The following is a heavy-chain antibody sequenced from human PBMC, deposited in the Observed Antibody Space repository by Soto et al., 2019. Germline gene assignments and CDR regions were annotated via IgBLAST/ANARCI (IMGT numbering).Heavy chain of an antibody. V-gene: IGHV4-31*03. D-gene: IGHD3-22*01. J-gene: IGHJ4*02. Sequence: PSETLSLTCTVSGGSISSGGYYWSWIRQHPGKGLEWIGYIYYSGSTYYNPSLKSRVNISVDTSKNQFYLKLSSVTAADTAVFYCARTEYYYDSSGYAFDYWGQGTLVTVSS. CDR2: IYYSGST. CDR1: GGSISSGGYY. CDR3: ARTEYYYDSSGYAFDY.